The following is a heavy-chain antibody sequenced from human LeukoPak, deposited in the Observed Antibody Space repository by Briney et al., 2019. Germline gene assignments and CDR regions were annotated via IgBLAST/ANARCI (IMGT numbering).Heavy chain of an antibody. CDR1: GFTFSSYA. Sequence: PGGSLRLSCAASGFTFSSYAMSWVRQAPGKGLEWVSSISGNGASTYYTDSVKGRFTLSRDSSKNTLYLQMNSLRAEDTVVYYCAKNPPEEYHLFPQPYFDYWGQGTLVTVSS. D-gene: IGHD2-2*01. CDR3: AKNPPEEYHLFPQPYFDY. V-gene: IGHV3-23*01. CDR2: ISGNGAST. J-gene: IGHJ4*02.